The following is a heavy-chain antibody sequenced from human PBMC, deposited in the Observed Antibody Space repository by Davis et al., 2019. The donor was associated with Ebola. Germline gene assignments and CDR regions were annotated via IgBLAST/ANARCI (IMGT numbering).Heavy chain of an antibody. CDR1: GFTFSGSA. CDR2: IRSIANSYAT. D-gene: IGHD2-15*01. CDR3: TRHIGYCSGGSCYFDDY. V-gene: IGHV3-73*01. J-gene: IGHJ4*02. Sequence: GESLKIPCAASGFTFSGSAMHWVRQASGKGPEWLGRIRSIANSYATAYAASVKGRFTISRDDSKNTAYLQMNSLKTEDTAVYYCTRHIGYCSGGSCYFDDYWGQGTLVTVSS.